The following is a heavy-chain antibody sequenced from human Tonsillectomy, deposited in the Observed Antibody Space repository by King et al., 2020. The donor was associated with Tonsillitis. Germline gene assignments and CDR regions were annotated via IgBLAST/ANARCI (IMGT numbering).Heavy chain of an antibody. CDR1: GGSISSSNW. D-gene: IGHD3-22*01. V-gene: IGHV4-4*02. CDR3: ASGRDYYDSSGQGPRFDY. Sequence: VQLQESGPGLVKPSGTLSLTCAVSGGSISSSNWWSWVRQPPGKGLEWIGEIYHSGSTNYNPSLKSRVTISVDKSKNQFSLTLSSVTAADTAEYYCASGRDYYDSSGQGPRFDYWGQGTLVTVSS. J-gene: IGHJ4*02. CDR2: IYHSGST.